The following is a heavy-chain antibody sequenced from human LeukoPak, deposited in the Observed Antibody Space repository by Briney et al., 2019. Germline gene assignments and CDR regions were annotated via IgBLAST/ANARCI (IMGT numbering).Heavy chain of an antibody. CDR2: IYASGST. J-gene: IGHJ6*03. CDR3: ARDQEAVAGLRGNYYYYMDV. Sequence: PSETLSLTCTVSGGSISSYYWSWIRQPAGKGLEWIGRIYASGSTNYNPSLKSRVTMSVDTSKNQFSLKLSSVTAADTAVYYCARDQEAVAGLRGNYYYYMDVWGKGTTVTVSS. CDR1: GGSISSYY. V-gene: IGHV4-4*07. D-gene: IGHD6-19*01.